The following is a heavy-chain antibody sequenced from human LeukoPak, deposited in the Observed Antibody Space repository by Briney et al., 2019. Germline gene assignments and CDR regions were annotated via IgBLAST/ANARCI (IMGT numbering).Heavy chain of an antibody. CDR3: ARQDGRALYYFDY. Sequence: GESLKISCKGSGYRFTSYWIGWVRPMPGKGLEWMGIIYPADSDTRYSPSFQGQVTISADRSTSTAYLQWSSLKASDTAMYYCARQDGRALYYFDYWGQGTLVTVSS. J-gene: IGHJ4*02. CDR2: IYPADSDT. V-gene: IGHV5-51*01. CDR1: GYRFTSYW. D-gene: IGHD5-24*01.